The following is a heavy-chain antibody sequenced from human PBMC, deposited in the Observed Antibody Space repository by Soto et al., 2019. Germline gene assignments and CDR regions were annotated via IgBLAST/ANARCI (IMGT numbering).Heavy chain of an antibody. J-gene: IGHJ5*02. V-gene: IGHV1-69*13. CDR2: IIPIFGTA. D-gene: IGHD3-22*01. CDR3: ARGQKATYYYDSSGYWDWFDP. CDR1: GYTFTSYA. Sequence: QVQLVQSGAEVKKPGASVKVSCKASGYTFTSYAMHWVRQAPGQRLEWMGGIIPIFGTANYAQKFQGRVTITADESTSTAYMELSSLRSEDTAVYYCARGQKATYYYDSSGYWDWFDPWGQGTLVTVSS.